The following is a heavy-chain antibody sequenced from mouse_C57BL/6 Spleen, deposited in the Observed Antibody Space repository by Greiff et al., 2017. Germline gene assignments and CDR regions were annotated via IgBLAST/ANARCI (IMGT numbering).Heavy chain of an antibody. CDR3: TTAGYDVPFAD. CDR1: GFNFTDYY. J-gene: IGHJ3*01. Sequence: EVQGVESGAELVRPGASVKLSCTASGFNFTDYYMHWVKQRPGQGLEWIGKIDPEDGDTEYAPKFKGKATMTEDTSSNTAYLQLSSLTSADSAVYYCTTAGYDVPFADWGQGTLVTVSA. V-gene: IGHV14-1*01. D-gene: IGHD2-3*01. CDR2: IDPEDGDT.